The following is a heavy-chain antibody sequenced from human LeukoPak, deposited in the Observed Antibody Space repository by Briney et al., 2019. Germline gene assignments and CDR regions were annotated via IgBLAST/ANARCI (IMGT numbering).Heavy chain of an antibody. D-gene: IGHD3-10*01. V-gene: IGHV3-23*01. CDR2: ISGSGGST. Sequence: TGGSLRLSCAASGFTFSSYAMSWVRQAPGKGLEWVSAISGSGGSTYYADSVKGRFTISRDNSKNTLYLQMNSLRAEDTAVYYCAKDLVPVPHFYYGSGSDAFDIWGQGTMVTVSS. CDR3: AKDLVPVPHFYYGSGSDAFDI. J-gene: IGHJ3*02. CDR1: GFTFSSYA.